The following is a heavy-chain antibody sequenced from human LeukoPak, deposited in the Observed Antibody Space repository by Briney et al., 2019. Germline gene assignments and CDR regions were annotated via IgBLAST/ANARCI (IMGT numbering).Heavy chain of an antibody. Sequence: PGGSLRLSCAASGFTFSSYGMHWVRQAPGKGLEWVSAISGSGGSTYYADSVKGRFTISRDNSKNPLYLQMNSLRAEDTAVYYCAKDLYVWGSYRYNQYFDYWGQGTLVIVSS. CDR3: AKDLYVWGSYRYNQYFDY. V-gene: IGHV3-23*01. D-gene: IGHD3-16*02. CDR2: ISGSGGST. CDR1: GFTFSSYG. J-gene: IGHJ4*02.